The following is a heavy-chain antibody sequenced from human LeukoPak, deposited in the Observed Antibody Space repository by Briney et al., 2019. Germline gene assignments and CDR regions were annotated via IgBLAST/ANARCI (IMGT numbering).Heavy chain of an antibody. Sequence: SETLSLTCTVSGASFSSGDQYWNWIRQSPGRGLEWIGSIHPSGMLYNNPSLESRVTISIDTSKNQFSLNLNSVTAADTAVYFCSRGLDSRKLGYWGQGTLVTVSS. CDR2: IHPSGML. CDR3: SRGLDSRKLGY. CDR1: GASFSSGDQY. V-gene: IGHV4-31*03. J-gene: IGHJ4*02. D-gene: IGHD3-22*01.